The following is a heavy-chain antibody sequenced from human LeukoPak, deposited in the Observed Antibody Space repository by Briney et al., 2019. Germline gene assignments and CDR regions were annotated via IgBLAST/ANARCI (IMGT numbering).Heavy chain of an antibody. CDR2: IYYSGST. D-gene: IGHD6-13*01. Sequence: PSETLSLTCAVSGGSISSYYWSWIRQPPGKGLEWIGYIYYSGSTNYNPSLKSRVTIAVDTSKNQFSLKLSSVTAADTAVYYCARVAAGGSYFDYWGQGTLVTVSS. CDR3: ARVAAGGSYFDY. V-gene: IGHV4-59*01. CDR1: GGSISSYY. J-gene: IGHJ4*02.